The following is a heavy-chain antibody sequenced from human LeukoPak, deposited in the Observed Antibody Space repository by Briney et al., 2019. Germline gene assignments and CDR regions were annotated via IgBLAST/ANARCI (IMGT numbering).Heavy chain of an antibody. CDR2: MYYRGST. J-gene: IGHJ5*02. CDR3: ASLKLRFCSGGSCHSPGRFDA. V-gene: IGHV4-39*01. CDR1: GGSINDITYH. D-gene: IGHD2-15*01. Sequence: PSETLSLTCTVSGGSINDITYHWGWIRQPPGKGLEWIGNMYYRGSTYYNPSLKSRVSMSVDTSKGQFSLQLSSVTAADTAVYYYASLKLRFCSGGSCHSPGRFDAWGQGTPVTVSS.